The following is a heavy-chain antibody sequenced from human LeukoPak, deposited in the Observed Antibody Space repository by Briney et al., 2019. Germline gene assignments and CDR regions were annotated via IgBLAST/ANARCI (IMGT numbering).Heavy chain of an antibody. CDR2: IYYSGST. D-gene: IGHD3-16*02. J-gene: IGHJ4*02. Sequence: SETLSLTCTVSGGSISSGDYYWSWIRQPPGKGLEWIGYIYYSGSTYYNPSLKSRVTISVDTSKNQFSLKLSSVTAADTAVYYCARGSASYDYVWGSYRPPYFDYWGQGTLVTVSS. CDR3: ARGSASYDYVWGSYRPPYFDY. CDR1: GGSISSGDYY. V-gene: IGHV4-30-4*08.